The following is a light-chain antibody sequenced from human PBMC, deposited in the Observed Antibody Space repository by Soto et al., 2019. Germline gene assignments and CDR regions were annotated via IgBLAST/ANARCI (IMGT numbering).Light chain of an antibody. J-gene: IGKJ1*01. CDR1: QRIDMW. CDR3: QQYISYPWT. V-gene: IGKV1-5*01. Sequence: DIQMTQSPSTLSASLGDRVTITCRASQRIDMWLTWYRQKPGKAPNLLIYDASILESGVPSRFSGSASETEFTLTISGLQPDDFATYYCQQYISYPWTFGQGTKVDIK. CDR2: DAS.